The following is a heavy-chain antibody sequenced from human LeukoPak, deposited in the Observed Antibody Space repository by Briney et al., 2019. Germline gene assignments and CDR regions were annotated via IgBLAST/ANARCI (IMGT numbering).Heavy chain of an antibody. CDR1: GGSFSGYY. J-gene: IGHJ4*02. D-gene: IGHD4-17*01. CDR2: INHSGST. Sequence: SETLSLTCAVYGGSFSGYYWSWIRQPPGEGLEWIGEINHSGSTNYNPSLKSRVTISVDTSKNQFSLKLGSVTAADTAVYYCAYGGDYWGQGTLVTVSS. CDR3: AYGGDY. V-gene: IGHV4-34*01.